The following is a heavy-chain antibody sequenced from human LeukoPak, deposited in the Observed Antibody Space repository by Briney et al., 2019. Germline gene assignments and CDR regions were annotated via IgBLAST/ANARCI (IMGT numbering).Heavy chain of an antibody. V-gene: IGHV5-51*01. CDR2: IYPGDSDT. CDR1: GYSFTSYW. D-gene: IGHD6-6*01. J-gene: IGHJ6*02. CDR3: ARQTAAYSSSSEYYYYGMDV. Sequence: PGESLKISCKDSGYSFTSYWIVWVRQMPGKGLEWMGIIYPGDSDTRYSPSFQGQVTISADKSISTAYLQWSSLKASDTAMYYCARQTAAYSSSSEYYYYGMDVWGQGTTVTVSS.